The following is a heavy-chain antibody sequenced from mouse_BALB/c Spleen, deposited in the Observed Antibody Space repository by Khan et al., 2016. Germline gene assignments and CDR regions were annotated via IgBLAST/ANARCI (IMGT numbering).Heavy chain of an antibody. CDR1: GYSITSDYA. CDR2: ISYSGST. V-gene: IGHV3-2*02. CDR3: ARGLGRAY. D-gene: IGHD4-1*01. J-gene: IGHJ3*01. Sequence: EVQLQESGPGLVKPSQSLSLTCTVTGYSITSDYAWNWIRQFPGNKLEWMGYISYSGSTSYNPSLKSRIPITRDTSKNQFCLQLNSVTTEDTATYYCARGLGRAYWGQGTLVTVS.